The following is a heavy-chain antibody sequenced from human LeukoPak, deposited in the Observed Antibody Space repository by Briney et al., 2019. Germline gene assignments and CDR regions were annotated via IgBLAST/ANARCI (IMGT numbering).Heavy chain of an antibody. CDR2: IYSSGST. V-gene: IGHV4-59*01. D-gene: IGHD3-10*01. J-gene: IGHJ4*02. CDR3: ARAYYYGSGSYGLDY. Sequence: SETLSLTCTVSGGSISSYYWSWIRQPPGKGLEWIGYIYSSGSTNYNPSLKSRLTISVDASKNQFSLKLTSVTAADTAVYYCARAYYYGSGSYGLDYWGQGTLVTVSS. CDR1: GGSISSYY.